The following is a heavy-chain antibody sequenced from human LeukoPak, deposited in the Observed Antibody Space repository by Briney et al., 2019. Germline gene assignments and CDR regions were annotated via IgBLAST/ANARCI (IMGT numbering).Heavy chain of an antibody. CDR1: GYTFTGYY. Sequence: ASVKVSCKASGYTFTGYYMHWVRQAPGQGLEWMGWINPNSGGTNYAQKFQGRVTMTRDTSISTAYMELSRLRSDDTAVYYCASEVGSSSYYFDYWGQGTLVTVSS. V-gene: IGHV1-2*02. CDR3: ASEVGSSSYYFDY. D-gene: IGHD6-13*01. J-gene: IGHJ4*02. CDR2: INPNSGGT.